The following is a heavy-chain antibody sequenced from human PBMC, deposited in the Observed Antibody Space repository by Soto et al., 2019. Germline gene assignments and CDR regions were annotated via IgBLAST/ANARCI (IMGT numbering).Heavy chain of an antibody. D-gene: IGHD3-22*01. CDR3: AKGLGDRAYYDSSGYNPNWFDP. J-gene: IGHJ5*02. CDR2: ICGCGGST. V-gene: IGHV3-NL1*01. Sequence: PGGSLRLSCAASGFTFSSYGMHWVRQAPGKGLEWVAFICGCGGSTYYADSVKGRFTISRDNSKNTLYLQMNSLRAEDTAVYYCAKGLGDRAYYDSSGYNPNWFDPWGQGTLVTVSS. CDR1: GFTFSSYG.